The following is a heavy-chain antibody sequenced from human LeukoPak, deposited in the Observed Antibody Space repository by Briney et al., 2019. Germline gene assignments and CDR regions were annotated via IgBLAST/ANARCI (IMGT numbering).Heavy chain of an antibody. CDR3: ARDPMIVGGIDY. V-gene: IGHV4-61*02. CDR1: GGSISSGSYY. J-gene: IGHJ4*02. D-gene: IGHD3-22*01. Sequence: SETLSLTCTVSGGSISSGSYYWSWIRQPAGKGLEWIGRIYTSGSTNYNPSLKSRVTISVDTSKNQFSLKLSSVTAADTAVYYCARDPMIVGGIDYWGQGTLVTVSS. CDR2: IYTSGST.